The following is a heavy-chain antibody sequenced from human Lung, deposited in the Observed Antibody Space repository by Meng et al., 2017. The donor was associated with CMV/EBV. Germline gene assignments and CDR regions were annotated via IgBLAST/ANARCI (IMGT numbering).Heavy chain of an antibody. CDR1: GFTFSDFV. V-gene: IGHV3-23*01. CDR3: ARKVSADY. J-gene: IGHJ4*02. CDR2: ITGSGGPT. Sequence: RLSCDASGFTFSDFVMTWVGQAPGKGLEWVSSITGSGGPTYYAASVRGRFTVSRDNSHNMVYLQINSLQADDTAVYYCARKVSADYWGQGTLVTVSS.